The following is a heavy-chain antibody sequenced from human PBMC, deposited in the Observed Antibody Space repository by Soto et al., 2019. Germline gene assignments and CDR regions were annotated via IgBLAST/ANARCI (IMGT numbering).Heavy chain of an antibody. CDR3: ARGPGGVMVRRLLNN. J-gene: IGHJ4*02. CDR2: IYHSGST. CDR1: GGSVSDGHW. Sequence: SETLSLTCAVSGGSVSDGHWWTWVRHPPGKGPEWIGEIYHSGSTNYNPSLRSRLTTSADKSKTHFSLKLTSVTAADTAVYYCARGPGGVMVRRLLNNWGQGTLVTGSS. V-gene: IGHV4-4*02. D-gene: IGHD3-10*01.